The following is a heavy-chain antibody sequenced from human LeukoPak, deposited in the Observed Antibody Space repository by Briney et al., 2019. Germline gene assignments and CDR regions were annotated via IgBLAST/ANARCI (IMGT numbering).Heavy chain of an antibody. CDR3: ARRQGCSSTSCPPDS. CDR2: IYPGDSDT. CDR1: GYSFTTYW. V-gene: IGHV5-51*01. D-gene: IGHD2-2*01. J-gene: IGHJ4*02. Sequence: GDSLKISCRGSGYSFTTYWIGWVRQMPGKGLEWMGNIYPGDSDTRYSPSFQGQVTMSADKSITTAYLQWSSLKASDTAMYYCARRQGCSSTSCPPDSWGQGTLVTVSS.